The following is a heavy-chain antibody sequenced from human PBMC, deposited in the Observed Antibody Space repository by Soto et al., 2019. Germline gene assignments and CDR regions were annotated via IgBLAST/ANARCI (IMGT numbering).Heavy chain of an antibody. CDR1: GGSINSYY. V-gene: IGHV4-4*07. CDR3: ARGIYSKVGATIWFDP. D-gene: IGHD1-26*01. CDR2: IYTSGST. J-gene: IGHJ5*02. Sequence: SETLSLTCTVSGGSINSYYWSWIRQPAGKGLEWIGRIYTSGSTNFNPSLKSRVTMSVDTSKNRFSLKLSSVTAADTAVYYCARGIYSKVGATIWFDPWGQGTLVTVSS.